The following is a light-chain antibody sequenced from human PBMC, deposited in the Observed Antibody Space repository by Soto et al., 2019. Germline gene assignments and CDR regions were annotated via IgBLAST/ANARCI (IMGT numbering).Light chain of an antibody. CDR1: SSDVGSYNR. J-gene: IGLJ1*01. Sequence: QPALTQPPSGSGSHGQSGGISCTETSSDVGSYNRVSWYQQPPGAAPKLMIYEVSKRPSGVPDRFSGSKSGNTASLTISGLQAEDEADYYCNSYTGSSTYVFGTGTKV. CDR2: EVS. V-gene: IGLV2-18*02. CDR3: NSYTGSSTYV.